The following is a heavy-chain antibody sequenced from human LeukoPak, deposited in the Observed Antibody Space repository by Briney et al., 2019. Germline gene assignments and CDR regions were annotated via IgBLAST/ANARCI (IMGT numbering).Heavy chain of an antibody. CDR3: ARGLFLSGYLDAFDI. CDR1: GFTFSDYY. Sequence: GSLRLSCAASGFTFSDYYMSWIRQAPGKGLEWVSYISSGGSTIKYADSVKGRCTISRDNSKNTLYLQMNSLRVEDTAIYYCARGLFLSGYLDAFDIWGQGTVVTVSS. V-gene: IGHV3-11*01. CDR2: ISSGGSTI. J-gene: IGHJ3*02. D-gene: IGHD3-22*01.